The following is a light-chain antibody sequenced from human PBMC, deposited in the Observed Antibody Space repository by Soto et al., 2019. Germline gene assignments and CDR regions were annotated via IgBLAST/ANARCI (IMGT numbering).Light chain of an antibody. Sequence: AIRMTQSPSSFSASTGDRVTITCRASQDVSTWVAWYQRRPGKAPKLLMYATSTLQSGVPSRFSGSGSGTDFTLTISSLEPEDFAVYYCQQRSNWPITFGQGTRLEIK. CDR3: QQRSNWPIT. CDR2: ATS. J-gene: IGKJ5*01. V-gene: IGKV1-8*01. CDR1: QDVSTW.